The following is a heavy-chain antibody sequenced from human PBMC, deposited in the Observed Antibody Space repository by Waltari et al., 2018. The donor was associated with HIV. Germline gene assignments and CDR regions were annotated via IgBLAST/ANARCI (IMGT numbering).Heavy chain of an antibody. Sequence: QVQLVQSGAPVKKPATSVKVSCKATRYTFNCCSMIWLRQAPGQGLGWMGWSNPNSGVTKYAQKVQDRVTMTRDTSISTAYMELSRLRSDDTAVYYCARSITMIVVLIAWGYGMDVWGQGTTVTVSS. J-gene: IGHJ6*02. CDR1: RYTFNCCS. V-gene: IGHV1-2*02. CDR2: SNPNSGVT. CDR3: ARSITMIVVLIAWGYGMDV. D-gene: IGHD3-22*01.